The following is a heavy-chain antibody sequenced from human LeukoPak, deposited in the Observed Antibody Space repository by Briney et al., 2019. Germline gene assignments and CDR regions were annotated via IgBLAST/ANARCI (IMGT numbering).Heavy chain of an antibody. D-gene: IGHD6-19*01. CDR2: INHSGST. Sequence: PETLSLTCAVYGGSFSGHYWSWIRQPPGKGLEWIGEINHSGSTNYNPSLKSRVTISVDTSKNQFSLKLSSVTAADTAVYYCARAVAGLDYWGQGTLVTVSS. V-gene: IGHV4-34*01. J-gene: IGHJ4*02. CDR1: GGSFSGHY. CDR3: ARAVAGLDY.